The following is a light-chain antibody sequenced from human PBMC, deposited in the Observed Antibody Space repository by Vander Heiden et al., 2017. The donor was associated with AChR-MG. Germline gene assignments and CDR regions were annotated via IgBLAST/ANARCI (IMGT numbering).Light chain of an antibody. Sequence: DIVMTQSPDPLAVSLGERATINCKASQSLFYRSSNRNNLAWYQQKPGQPPKLLISWASSRESGVPDRFSGSGSGTDFTLTISCLQADDVAVYYCGQYDRSPQTFGQGTKVELK. CDR1: QSLFYRSSNRNN. CDR3: GQYDRSPQT. J-gene: IGKJ1*01. CDR2: WAS. V-gene: IGKV4-1*01.